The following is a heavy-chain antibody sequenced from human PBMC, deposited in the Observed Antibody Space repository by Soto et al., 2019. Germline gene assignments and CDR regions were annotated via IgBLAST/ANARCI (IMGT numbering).Heavy chain of an antibody. V-gene: IGHV3-21*01. CDR2: ISSSSSYI. Sequence: GGSLRLSCAASGFTFSSYSMNWVRQAPGKGLEWVSYISSSSSYIYYADSVKGRFTISRDNAKKSLYLQMNSLRAEDTAVYYCARVKTGYDILTGLGGYYYGMDVWGQGTTVTVSS. J-gene: IGHJ6*02. CDR3: ARVKTGYDILTGLGGYYYGMDV. D-gene: IGHD3-9*01. CDR1: GFTFSSYS.